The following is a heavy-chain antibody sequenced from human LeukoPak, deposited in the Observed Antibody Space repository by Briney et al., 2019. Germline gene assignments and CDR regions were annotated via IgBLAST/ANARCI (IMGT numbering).Heavy chain of an antibody. CDR3: AQMASSSSGAGGDY. CDR2: IGSSSSNI. V-gene: IGHV3-21*01. J-gene: IGHJ4*02. D-gene: IGHD6-6*01. Sequence: SGGSLRLSCAASGFTFSSYSMNWVRQAPGKGLEWVSAIGSSSSNIYYADSVKGRFTISRDNAKNSLYLQMNSLRAEDTAVYYCAQMASSSSGAGGDYWGQGTLVTVSS. CDR1: GFTFSSYS.